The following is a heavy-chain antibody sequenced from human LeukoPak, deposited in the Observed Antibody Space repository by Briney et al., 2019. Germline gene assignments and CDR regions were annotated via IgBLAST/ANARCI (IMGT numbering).Heavy chain of an antibody. J-gene: IGHJ3*01. V-gene: IGHV3-7*01. CDR2: IKQDESGK. CDR1: GFNFNSYW. CDR3: ARRSGYYWDAFDV. Sequence: PGGSLRLSCAVSGFNFNSYWMNWVRQAPGKGLEWVANIKQDESGKNYVDSVKGRFTISRDNANNLLHLQMNNLRADDTAVYYCARRSGYYWDAFDVWGQGTMVTVSS. D-gene: IGHD3-22*01.